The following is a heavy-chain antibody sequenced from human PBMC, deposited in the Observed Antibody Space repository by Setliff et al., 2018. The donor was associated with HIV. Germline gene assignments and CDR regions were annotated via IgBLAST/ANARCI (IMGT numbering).Heavy chain of an antibody. Sequence: GGSLRLSCAASGFTFSSFTMSWLRQAPGKGLEWVSAISASGDSTYYADSVKGRFTISRDNSRNTLYVQMNSLTAEDTAVYYCAKNPSWEGYWGQGTLVTVPQ. CDR1: GFTFSSFT. J-gene: IGHJ4*02. CDR2: ISASGDST. V-gene: IGHV3-23*01. CDR3: AKNPSWEGY. D-gene: IGHD1-26*01.